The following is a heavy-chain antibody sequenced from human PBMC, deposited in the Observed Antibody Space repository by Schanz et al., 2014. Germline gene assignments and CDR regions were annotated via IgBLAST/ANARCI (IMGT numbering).Heavy chain of an antibody. D-gene: IGHD3-16*01. CDR2: IDPRGAST. V-gene: IGHV1-46*02. J-gene: IGHJ5*01. CDR3: ARNYEWFES. Sequence: QLQLVQSGAEVKKPGASVKISCGPFGKRYFIHWVRQAPGQGLEWMGMIDPRGASTTYAQKFQGRLSLTGDMSTSTLYLELRSLTSEDTAVYYCARNYEWFESWGQGTLVTVSS. CDR1: GKRYF.